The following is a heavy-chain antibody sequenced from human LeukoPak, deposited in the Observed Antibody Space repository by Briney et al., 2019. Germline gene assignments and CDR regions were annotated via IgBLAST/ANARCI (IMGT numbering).Heavy chain of an antibody. CDR2: IYYSGST. Sequence: SETLSLTCTVSGGSISSSSYYWGWIRQPPGKGLEWIGSIYYSGSTYYNPSLKSRVTISVDTSKNQFSLKLSSVTAADTAVYYCARDPVTMITIFGVVIPQDAFDIWGQGTMVTVSS. CDR3: ARDPVTMITIFGVVIPQDAFDI. V-gene: IGHV4-39*07. CDR1: GGSISSSSYY. J-gene: IGHJ3*02. D-gene: IGHD3-3*01.